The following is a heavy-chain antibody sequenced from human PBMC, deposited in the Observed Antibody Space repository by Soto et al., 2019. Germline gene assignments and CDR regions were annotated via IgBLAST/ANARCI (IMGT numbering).Heavy chain of an antibody. J-gene: IGHJ4*02. CDR2: IRSKAYGGTT. Sequence: LRLSCTASGFTFGDYAMSWFRQAPGKGLEWVGFIRSKAYGGTTEYAASVKGRFTISRDDSKSIAYLQMNSLKTEDTAVYYCNRELSVVVVAAPRDYWGQGTPVPVYS. CDR1: GFTFGDYA. V-gene: IGHV3-49*03. D-gene: IGHD2-15*01. CDR3: NRELSVVVVAAPRDY.